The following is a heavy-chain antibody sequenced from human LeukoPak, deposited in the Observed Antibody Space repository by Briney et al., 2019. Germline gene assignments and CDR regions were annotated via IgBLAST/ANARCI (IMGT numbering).Heavy chain of an antibody. CDR2: IRYDGSNK. D-gene: IGHD2-15*01. Sequence: PGGSLRHSCAASGFTFSSYGMHWVRQAPGKGLEWVAFIRYDGSNKYYADSVKGRFTISRDNSKNTLYLQMNSLRAEDTAVYYCASLVAATPGYWGQGTLVTVSS. V-gene: IGHV3-30*02. J-gene: IGHJ4*02. CDR1: GFTFSSYG. CDR3: ASLVAATPGY.